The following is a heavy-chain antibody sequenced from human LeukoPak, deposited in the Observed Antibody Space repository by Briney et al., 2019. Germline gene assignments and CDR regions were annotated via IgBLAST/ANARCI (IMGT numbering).Heavy chain of an antibody. CDR3: TRGPWGDY. V-gene: IGHV3-49*03. Sequence: GGSLRLSCTASGFTLCDNAMSWFRQAPGKGLEWVSFIRGKVYGGTTEYAASVKGKFTISRDDSKSSAYLQINSLKSEDTAVYYCTRGPWGDYWGQGTLVTVSS. CDR1: GFTLCDNA. J-gene: IGHJ4*02. D-gene: IGHD7-27*01. CDR2: IRGKVYGGTT.